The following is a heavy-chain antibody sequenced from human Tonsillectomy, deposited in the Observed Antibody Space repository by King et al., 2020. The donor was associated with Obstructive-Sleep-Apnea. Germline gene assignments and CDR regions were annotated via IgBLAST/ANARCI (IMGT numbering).Heavy chain of an antibody. J-gene: IGHJ4*02. CDR3: AREKIDVAGTLDF. V-gene: IGHV4-31*03. Sequence: VQLQESGPGLVKPSQTLSLTCSVSDGSISRGGFYWSWIRQRPGKGLEWIGYIYYSGGPYYNPSLKSRVTISLTPSKSQFFLSLSSLTAADTAVYYCAREKIDVAGTLDFWGQGTLVTASS. CDR1: DGSISRGGFY. CDR2: IYYSGGP. D-gene: IGHD6-19*01.